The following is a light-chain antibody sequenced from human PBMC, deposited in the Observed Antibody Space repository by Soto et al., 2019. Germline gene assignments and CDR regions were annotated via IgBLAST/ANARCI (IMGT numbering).Light chain of an antibody. CDR2: KAS. V-gene: IGKV1-5*03. CDR1: QSISSW. J-gene: IGKJ1*01. CDR3: QQYNSYPWT. Sequence: DIQMTQSPSTLSASVGDRVTITCRASQSISSWLAWYQQKPGKAPKVLIYKASSLESGVPSRFSGSRSGTEFTLTITSLQPDDSATYYCQQYNSYPWTFGQGTKVEIK.